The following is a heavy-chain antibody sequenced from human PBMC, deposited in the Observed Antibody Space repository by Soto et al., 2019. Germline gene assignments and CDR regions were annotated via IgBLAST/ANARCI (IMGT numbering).Heavy chain of an antibody. J-gene: IGHJ3*02. V-gene: IGHV3-30-3*01. CDR3: AARPDAVVASGFDI. Sequence: QVQLVESGGGVVQPGRSLRLSCAASGFTFSTYAMHWVRQAPGKGLELVAVISYDGSNKYYADSVKGRFSISRDNSKNTLYLQMNSLRAEDTAVYYCAARPDAVVASGFDIWGQGTMVTVSS. CDR1: GFTFSTYA. CDR2: ISYDGSNK. D-gene: IGHD2-15*01.